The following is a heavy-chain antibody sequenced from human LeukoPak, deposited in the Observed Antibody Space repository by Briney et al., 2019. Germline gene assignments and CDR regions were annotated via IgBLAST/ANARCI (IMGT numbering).Heavy chain of an antibody. J-gene: IGHJ6*02. CDR1: GGSITSSNW. Sequence: SETLSLTCAISGGSITSSNWWTWVRQPPGKGLEWVGEIYLRGNTNYNPSLESRVSISVDKSKNRFSLELTSVTAADTAVYYCATPNTAPSGYGMDVWGQGTTVTVSS. CDR3: ATPNTAPSGYGMDV. V-gene: IGHV4-4*02. D-gene: IGHD6-19*01. CDR2: IYLRGNT.